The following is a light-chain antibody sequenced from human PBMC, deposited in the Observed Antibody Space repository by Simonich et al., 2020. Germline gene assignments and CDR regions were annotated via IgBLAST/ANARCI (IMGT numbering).Light chain of an antibody. CDR1: SRDGGCYNL. CDR3: CSYAGSSTVV. Sequence: QSALTQPASVSGSPGQSITISCTGTSRDGGCYNLVSWYQQHTGKPPKLMFYEGSNRPSGVSNRFSGSKSGNTASLTISGLQAEDEADYYCCSYAGSSTVVFGGGTKLTVL. V-gene: IGLV2-23*01. J-gene: IGLJ2*01. CDR2: EGS.